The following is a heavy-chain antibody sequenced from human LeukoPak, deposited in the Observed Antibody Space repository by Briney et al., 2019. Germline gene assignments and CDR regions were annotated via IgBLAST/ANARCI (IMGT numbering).Heavy chain of an antibody. CDR2: IKQDGSEK. CDR1: GFTFSSYW. V-gene: IGHV3-7*01. CDR3: AKDRASVIFLKYFDY. J-gene: IGHJ4*02. Sequence: GGSLRLSCAASGFTFSSYWMSWVRQAPGKGLEWVANIKQDGSEKYYVDSVKGRFTISRDNAKNTLYLQMNSLRAEDTAVYYCAKDRASVIFLKYFDYWGQGALVTVSS. D-gene: IGHD3-9*01.